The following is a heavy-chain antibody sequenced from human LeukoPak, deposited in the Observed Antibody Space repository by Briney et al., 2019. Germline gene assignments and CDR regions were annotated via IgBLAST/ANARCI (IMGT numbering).Heavy chain of an antibody. CDR1: GGSISSYY. V-gene: IGHV4-59*12. CDR3: ARGPYGSGLY. Sequence: SETLSLTCTVSGGSISSYYWSWIRQPPGRGLEWIGYIYYSGSTNYNPSLKSRVTISVDTSKNQFSLKLSSVAAADTAVYYCARGPYGSGLYRGQGTLVTVSS. J-gene: IGHJ4*02. D-gene: IGHD3-10*01. CDR2: IYYSGST.